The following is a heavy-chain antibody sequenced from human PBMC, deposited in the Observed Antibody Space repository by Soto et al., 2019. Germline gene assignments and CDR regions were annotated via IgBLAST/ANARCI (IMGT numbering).Heavy chain of an antibody. D-gene: IGHD3-22*01. V-gene: IGHV4-30-4*01. CDR2: IYYSGST. CDR3: ARGDYYDSTYFDY. CDR1: GGSISSFGFY. Sequence: PSETLSLTCTVSGGSISSFGFYWTWIRQSPGKGLEWIGNIYYSGSTSYNPSLKSRVAISVDTSANQVSLKLNSVTAADTAVYYCARGDYYDSTYFDYWGQGTLVTAPQ. J-gene: IGHJ4*02.